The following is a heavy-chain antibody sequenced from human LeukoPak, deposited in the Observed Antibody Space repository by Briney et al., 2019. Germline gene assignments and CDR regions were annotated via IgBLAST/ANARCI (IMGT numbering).Heavy chain of an antibody. Sequence: GGSLRLSCAASGFTFSSYAMSWVRQAPGKGLEWVSAISGSGGSTYYADSVKGRFTISRDNSKNTLYLQMNILRAEDTAVYYCAKDLGRWLQHDNFDYWGQGTLVTVSS. CDR2: ISGSGGST. V-gene: IGHV3-23*01. J-gene: IGHJ4*02. CDR3: AKDLGRWLQHDNFDY. D-gene: IGHD5-12*01. CDR1: GFTFSSYA.